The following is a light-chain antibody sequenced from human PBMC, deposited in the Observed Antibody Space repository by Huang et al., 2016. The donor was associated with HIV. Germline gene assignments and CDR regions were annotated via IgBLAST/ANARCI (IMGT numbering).Light chain of an antibody. CDR3: QQSYSTLT. V-gene: IGKV1-39*01. J-gene: IGKJ4*01. CDR1: QSISNY. Sequence: DIQMTQSPSSLSASVGDRVTITCRARQSISNYLNWYQQKPGKAPKLLIYAASSLQSGVPSRFSGSGSGTDFTLTITSLQPEDFAIYYCQQSYSTLTFGGGTKVEIK. CDR2: AAS.